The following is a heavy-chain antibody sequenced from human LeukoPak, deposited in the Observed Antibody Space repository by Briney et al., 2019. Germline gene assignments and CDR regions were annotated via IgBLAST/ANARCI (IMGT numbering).Heavy chain of an antibody. CDR3: ARVSQDLYYDFWSGSLDGGIDY. CDR2: ISSNGGST. CDR1: GFTFSSYA. D-gene: IGHD3-3*01. Sequence: GGSLRLSCAASGFTFSSYAMHWVRQPPGKGLEYVSAISSNGGSTYYANSVKGRFTISRDNSKNTLYLQMGSLRAEDMAVYYCARVSQDLYYDFWSGSLDGGIDYWGQGTLVTVSS. J-gene: IGHJ4*02. V-gene: IGHV3-64*01.